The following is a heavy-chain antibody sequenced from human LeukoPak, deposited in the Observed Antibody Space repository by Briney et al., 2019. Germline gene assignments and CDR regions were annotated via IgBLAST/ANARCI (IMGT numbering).Heavy chain of an antibody. D-gene: IGHD2-2*01. Sequence: SQTLSLTCAISGDSVSSNSVTWNWIRQSPSRGLEWLGRTYYRSTWYNDYAVSVRGRITVNPDTSKNQFSLHLNSVTPEDTAVYYCARRLTQYDCFDPWGQGTLVAVSS. CDR2: TYYRSTWYN. J-gene: IGHJ5*02. CDR1: GDSVSSNSVT. V-gene: IGHV6-1*01. CDR3: ARRLTQYDCFDP.